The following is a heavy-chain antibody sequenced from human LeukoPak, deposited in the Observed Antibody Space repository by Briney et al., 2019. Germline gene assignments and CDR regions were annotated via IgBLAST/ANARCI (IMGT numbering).Heavy chain of an antibody. V-gene: IGHV4-38-2*02. CDR2: IYQRATV. CDR3: ARAFCVGECFVLHIFFDS. D-gene: IGHD2-21*01. J-gene: IGHJ4*02. Sequence: SETLSLTCNVSGYSISSGYFWGWVRQAQGKGLEWIGSIYQRATVHYNPSLKSRVTISLDTSKNHFSLNLRSMQASDTAVYYCARAFCVGECFVLHIFFDSWGQGTLVTVSS. CDR1: GYSISSGYF.